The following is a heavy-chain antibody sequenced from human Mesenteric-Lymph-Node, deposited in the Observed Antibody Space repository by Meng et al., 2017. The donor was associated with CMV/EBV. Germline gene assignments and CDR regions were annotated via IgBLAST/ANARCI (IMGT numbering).Heavy chain of an antibody. Sequence: SGGSISSSNWWSWVRQPPGKGLEWIGEIYHSGSTNYNPPLKSRVTISVDKSKNQFSLKLSSVTAADTAVYYCARARRVDYGGNFAFDYWGQGTLVTVSS. CDR3: ARARRVDYGGNFAFDY. CDR2: IYHSGST. V-gene: IGHV4-4*02. CDR1: GGSISSSNW. D-gene: IGHD4-23*01. J-gene: IGHJ4*02.